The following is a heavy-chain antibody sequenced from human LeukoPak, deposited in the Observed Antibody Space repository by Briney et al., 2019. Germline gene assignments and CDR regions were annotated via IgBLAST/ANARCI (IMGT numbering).Heavy chain of an antibody. J-gene: IGHJ5*01. D-gene: IGHD3-16*01. Sequence: GGSLRLSCTASGFTVSGTHMTWVRQALQKGLEWVSAMYTGGTTYYADSVTGRFTVSRDTSRNTLFLHMNNLRAEDTAVYYCAKDEATSGGGLASWGQGTLVIVSS. CDR3: AKDEATSGGGLAS. V-gene: IGHV3-53*01. CDR2: MYTGGTT. CDR1: GFTVSGTH.